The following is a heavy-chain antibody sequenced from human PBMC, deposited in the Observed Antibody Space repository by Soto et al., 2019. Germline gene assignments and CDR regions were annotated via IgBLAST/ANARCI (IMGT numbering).Heavy chain of an antibody. J-gene: IGHJ6*02. CDR3: ARGASGGSGWNYYYYYGMDV. Sequence: GGSLRLSCAASGFTFSSYAMSWVRQAPGKGLEWVAVIWYDGSNKYYADSVKGRFTISRDNAKNSLYLQMNSLRAEDTAVYYCARGASGGSGWNYYYYYGMDVWGQGTTVNVSS. CDR1: GFTFSSYA. D-gene: IGHD6-19*01. V-gene: IGHV3-33*08. CDR2: IWYDGSNK.